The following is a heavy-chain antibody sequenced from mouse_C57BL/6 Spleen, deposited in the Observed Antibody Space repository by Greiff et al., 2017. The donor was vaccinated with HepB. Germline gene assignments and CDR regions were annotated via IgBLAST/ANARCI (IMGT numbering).Heavy chain of an antibody. CDR1: GYTFTSYG. CDR3: ARSRGYDYDVNFDY. V-gene: IGHV1-81*01. CDR2: ISPRSGNT. Sequence: QVQLQHSGAELARPGASVKLSCKASGYTFTSYGIRWVKQRTGQGLEWIGEISPRSGNTYYNEKFKGKATLTADKSSSTAYMELRSLTSEDSAVYFCARSRGYDYDVNFDYWGQGTTLTVSS. D-gene: IGHD2-4*01. J-gene: IGHJ2*01.